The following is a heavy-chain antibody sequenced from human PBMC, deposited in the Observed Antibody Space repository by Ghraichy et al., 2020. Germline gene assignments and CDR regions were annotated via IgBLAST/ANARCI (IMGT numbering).Heavy chain of an antibody. Sequence: GGSLRLSCAASGFSFSTSSMHWVRQTPGKGLEWVAFISYDGSKKDYADYVKGRFTISRDNSKNKLSLQMNSLRADDTAVYYCARDGSGGNYAYWGQGTLVTVSS. CDR3: ARDGSGGNYAY. V-gene: IGHV3-30-3*01. J-gene: IGHJ1*01. CDR1: GFSFSTSS. D-gene: IGHD4-23*01. CDR2: ISYDGSKK.